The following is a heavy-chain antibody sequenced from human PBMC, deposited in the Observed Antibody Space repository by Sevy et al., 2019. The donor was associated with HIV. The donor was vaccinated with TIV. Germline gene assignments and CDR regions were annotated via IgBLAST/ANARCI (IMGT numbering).Heavy chain of an antibody. D-gene: IGHD3-10*01. V-gene: IGHV3-21*01. Sequence: GGSLRLSCAASGFTFSSYSMNWVRQAPGKGLEWVSSISSSSSYIYYADSVKGRFTISRDNAKNSLYLQMTSLRAEDTAVYYCARDLRGVIPYDYWGQGTLVTVSS. J-gene: IGHJ4*02. CDR1: GFTFSSYS. CDR2: ISSSSSYI. CDR3: ARDLRGVIPYDY.